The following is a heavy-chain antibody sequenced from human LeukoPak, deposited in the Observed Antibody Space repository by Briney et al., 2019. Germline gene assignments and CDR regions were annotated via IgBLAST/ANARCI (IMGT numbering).Heavy chain of an antibody. CDR1: GFTVSSNY. J-gene: IGHJ4*02. CDR3: ASYGSGSYHY. V-gene: IGHV3-53*04. Sequence: GGSLRLSCAASGFTVSSNYMSWVRQAPGKGLEWVSVIYSGGSTYYADSVKGRFTISRHNPKNMLYLQMNSLRAEDTAVYYCASYGSGSYHYWGQGTLVTVSS. D-gene: IGHD3-10*01. CDR2: IYSGGST.